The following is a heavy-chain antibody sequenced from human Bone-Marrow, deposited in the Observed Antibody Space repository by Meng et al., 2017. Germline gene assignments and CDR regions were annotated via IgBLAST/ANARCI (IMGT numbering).Heavy chain of an antibody. D-gene: IGHD6-19*01. CDR1: GYHFTSYG. CDR3: ARVGPRIAVAVN. V-gene: IGHV1-18*01. J-gene: IGHJ4*02. Sequence: VQAVTVVAEGKKPGGSVKVSCKASGYHFTSYGISWVRQAPGQGLEWMGWISAYNGNTNYAQKLQGRVTMTTDTSTSTAYMELRSLRSDDTAVYYCARVGPRIAVAVNWGQGTLVTVSS. CDR2: ISAYNGNT.